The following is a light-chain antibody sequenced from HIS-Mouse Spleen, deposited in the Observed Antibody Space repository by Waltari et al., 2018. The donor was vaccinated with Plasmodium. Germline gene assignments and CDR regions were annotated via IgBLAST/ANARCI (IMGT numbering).Light chain of an antibody. CDR2: AAS. V-gene: IGKV1-39*01. J-gene: IGKJ2*01. CDR1: QSISSY. CDR3: QQSHT. Sequence: DIQMTQSPSSLSASVGDSVTITCRARQSISSYLNWYQQKPGKAPKLLIYAASSLQSGVPSRFSGSGSGTDFTLTISSLQPEDFATYYCQQSHTFGQGTKLEIK.